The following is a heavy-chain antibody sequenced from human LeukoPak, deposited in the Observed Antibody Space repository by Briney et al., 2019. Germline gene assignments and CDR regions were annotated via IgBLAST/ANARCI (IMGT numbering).Heavy chain of an antibody. Sequence: SETLSLTCTVSVDSISRYYWSWIRHPPGKGLECIGYISYTGSTTFNPSLKSRVTIPEDSSNHQFSLRLSSVTAADTAVYYCAREDFYYGLGVWGQGTTGTVS. CDR1: VDSISRYY. V-gene: IGHV4-59*01. CDR3: AREDFYYGLGV. J-gene: IGHJ6*02. CDR2: ISYTGST.